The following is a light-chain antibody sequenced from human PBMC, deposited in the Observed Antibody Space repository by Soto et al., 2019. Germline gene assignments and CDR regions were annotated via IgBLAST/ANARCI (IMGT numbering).Light chain of an antibody. Sequence: DIVLTQTPLSLVVTLGQPASISCKSSQSLAFRDGNIYLNWLQQRPGQPPRLLIYKTSNRLSGVPDRFSGSGAGTEFTLKISKVEAEDVGVYYCAEAALLPHAFGQGTKVEIK. CDR2: KTS. CDR1: QSLAFRDGNIY. V-gene: IGKV2-24*01. J-gene: IGKJ1*01. CDR3: AEAALLPHA.